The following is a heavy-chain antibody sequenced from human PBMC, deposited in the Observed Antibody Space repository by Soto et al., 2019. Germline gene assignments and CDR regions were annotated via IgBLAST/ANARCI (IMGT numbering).Heavy chain of an antibody. CDR2: IIPIFGTA. D-gene: IGHD2-2*01. V-gene: IGHV1-69*06. CDR3: AGYASDIVVVPAANIAARPYGMDV. J-gene: IGHJ6*02. CDR1: GGTFSSYA. Sequence: KVSCKAYGGTFSSYAISWVRQAPGQGLEWMGGIIPIFGTANYAQKFQGRVTITADKSTSTAYMELSSLRSEDTAVYYCAGYASDIVVVPAANIAARPYGMDVWGQGTTVTVSS.